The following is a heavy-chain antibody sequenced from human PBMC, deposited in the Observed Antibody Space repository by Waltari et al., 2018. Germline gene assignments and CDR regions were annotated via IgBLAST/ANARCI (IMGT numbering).Heavy chain of an antibody. CDR1: GDSVSSNSAA. CDR2: TYDRSKGYN. V-gene: IGHV6-1*01. J-gene: IGHJ6*02. D-gene: IGHD4-17*01. CDR3: AREGRYDNGDYYGMDV. Sequence: QVQLQQSGPGLVKPSQTLSLTCAISGDSVSSNSAAWNWIRQSPSRGLEWLGRTYDRSKGYNDDAVSGKSRITINPDTSKNQFSLQLNSVTPEDTAVYDWAREGRYDNGDYYGMDVWGQGTTVTVSS.